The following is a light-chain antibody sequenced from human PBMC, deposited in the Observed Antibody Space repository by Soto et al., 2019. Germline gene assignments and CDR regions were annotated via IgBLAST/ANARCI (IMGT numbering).Light chain of an antibody. Sequence: QSVLTQPPSVSGAPGQRVTISCTGSSSNIGAGYDVHWYQQLPGTAPKLLIYGNSNRPSGVPDRFSGSKSGTSASLAITGLRAEDEADYYCQSYDSSLSGWVFGGGTKRTVL. CDR3: QSYDSSLSGWV. CDR2: GNS. J-gene: IGLJ3*02. V-gene: IGLV1-40*01. CDR1: SSNIGAGYD.